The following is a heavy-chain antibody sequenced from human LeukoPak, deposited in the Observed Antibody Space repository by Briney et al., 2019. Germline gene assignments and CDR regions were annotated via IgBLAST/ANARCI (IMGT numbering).Heavy chain of an antibody. J-gene: IGHJ4*02. CDR1: GFTFSDYY. D-gene: IGHD3-3*01. V-gene: IGHV3-11*01. CDR3: ARDANADFWSGYYPYYFDY. Sequence: PGGSLRLSCAASGFTFSDYYMSWIRQAPGKGLEWVSHISGSGSTIYYADSVKGRFTISRDNAKNSLYLQMNSLRAEDTAVYYCARDANADFWSGYYPYYFDYWGQGTLVTVSS. CDR2: ISGSGSTI.